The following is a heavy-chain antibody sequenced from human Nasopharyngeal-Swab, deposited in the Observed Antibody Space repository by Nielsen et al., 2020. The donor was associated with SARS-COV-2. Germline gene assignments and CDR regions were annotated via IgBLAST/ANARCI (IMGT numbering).Heavy chain of an antibody. CDR3: ARKLQLVRPFYS. CDR2: TNTNTGGT. CDR1: GYFFTACY. J-gene: IGHJ4*02. D-gene: IGHD2-15*01. Sequence: ASVKVSCKTSGYFFTACYIHWLRQAPGQGLAWLGRTNTNTGGTNHAKKFQGRFTMTRDTSISTTYMEFSSLRSDDTAVYYCARKLQLVRPFYSWGQGTLVTVSS. V-gene: IGHV1-2*06.